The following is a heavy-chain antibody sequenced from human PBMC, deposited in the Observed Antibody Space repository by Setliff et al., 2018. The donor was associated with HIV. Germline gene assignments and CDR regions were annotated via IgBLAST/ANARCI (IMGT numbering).Heavy chain of an antibody. CDR2: VIPIFDKT. J-gene: IGHJ4*02. CDR3: AREGQVVVTAKGFDY. CDR1: GGTFSNYA. Sequence: GASVKVSCKSSGGTFSNYAFSWVRQAPAQGLEWMGGVIPIFDKTTYAQKFQGRVTVTRDTSTSTVYMELSSLRSEDTAVYYCAREGQVVVTAKGFDYWGLGTLVTVSS. D-gene: IGHD2-15*01. V-gene: IGHV1-69*05.